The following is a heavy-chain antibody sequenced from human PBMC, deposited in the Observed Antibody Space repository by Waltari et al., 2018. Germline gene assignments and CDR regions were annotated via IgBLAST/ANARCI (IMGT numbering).Heavy chain of an antibody. D-gene: IGHD3-10*01. J-gene: IGHJ4*02. V-gene: IGHV4-31*01. CDR3: AREAGRTGPFDY. Sequence: GSTYYNPSLKSLVTISVDTSKNQFSLKLSSVTTADTAVYYCAREAGRTGPFDYWGQGTLVTVSS. CDR2: GST.